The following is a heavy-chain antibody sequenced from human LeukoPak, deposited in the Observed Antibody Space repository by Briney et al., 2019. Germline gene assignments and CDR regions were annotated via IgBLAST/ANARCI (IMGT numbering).Heavy chain of an antibody. CDR3: ATSSGYYYGWFDP. Sequence: GASVKVSCKVSGYTLTELSMHWVRQAPGKGLEWMGGFDPEDGETIYAQKFQGRVTMTEDTSTDTSYMELSSLRSEDTAVYYCATSSGYYYGWFDPWGQGTLVTVSS. CDR2: FDPEDGET. D-gene: IGHD3-22*01. V-gene: IGHV1-24*01. J-gene: IGHJ5*02. CDR1: GYTLTELS.